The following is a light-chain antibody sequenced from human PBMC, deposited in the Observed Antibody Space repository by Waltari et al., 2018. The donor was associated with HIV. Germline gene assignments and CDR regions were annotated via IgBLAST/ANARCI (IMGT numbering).Light chain of an antibody. J-gene: IGLJ3*02. Sequence: QSVLTQPPSVSGAPGQSVTISCTGSSSNIGAGYDVPWYQQCPRRAPKLLLYGNNNRPSGVPDRFSASKFGASVYLAITGLQPDDEADYYCQSYDTSLSARVFGGGTKLTVL. CDR1: SSNIGAGYD. CDR2: GNN. CDR3: QSYDTSLSARV. V-gene: IGLV1-40*01.